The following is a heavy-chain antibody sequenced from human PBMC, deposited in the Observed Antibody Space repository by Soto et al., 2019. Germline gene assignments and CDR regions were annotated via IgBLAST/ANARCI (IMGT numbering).Heavy chain of an antibody. V-gene: IGHV5-10-1*01. Sequence: GESLKISCKGSGYRFTSYWISCVRQMAGKGLEWMGRIDPSDSYTNYSPSFQGHVTISADKSISTAYLQWSSLKASDPAMYYCPRLSYSDLYYYYGMDVWAQGTTVTVSS. D-gene: IGHD3-10*01. CDR2: IDPSDSYT. J-gene: IGHJ6*02. CDR3: PRLSYSDLYYYYGMDV. CDR1: GYRFTSYW.